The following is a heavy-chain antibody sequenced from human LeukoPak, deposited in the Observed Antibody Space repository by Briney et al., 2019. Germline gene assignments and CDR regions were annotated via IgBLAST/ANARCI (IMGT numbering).Heavy chain of an antibody. CDR2: MNPNSGNT. CDR1: GYTFTSYG. CDR3: ARDLLPDKTYYDFWSGYYRYYYGMDV. J-gene: IGHJ6*02. V-gene: IGHV1-8*02. Sequence: GASVKVSCKASGYTFTSYGINWVRQATGQGLEWMGWMNPNSGNTGYAQKFQGRVTMTRNTSISTAYMELSSLRSEDTAVYYCARDLLPDKTYYDFWSGYYRYYYGMDVWGQGTTVTVSS. D-gene: IGHD3-3*01.